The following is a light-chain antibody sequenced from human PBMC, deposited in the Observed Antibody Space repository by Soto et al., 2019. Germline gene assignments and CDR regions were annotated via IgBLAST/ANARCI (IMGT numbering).Light chain of an antibody. V-gene: IGLV2-8*01. CDR1: SSDVGGYNY. J-gene: IGLJ2*01. Sequence: QSVLTQPPSASGSPGQSVTISCTGTSSDVGGYNYVSWYQQHPGKVPKLMIYEVSKRPSGVPDRFSGSKSDNTASLTVSGLQAEDESDYYCSSYAGSNKLVFGGGTKLTVL. CDR3: SSYAGSNKLV. CDR2: EVS.